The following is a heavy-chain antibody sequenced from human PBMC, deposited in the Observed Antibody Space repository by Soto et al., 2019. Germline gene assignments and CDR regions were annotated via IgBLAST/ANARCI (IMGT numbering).Heavy chain of an antibody. D-gene: IGHD3-10*01. V-gene: IGHV4-59*08. CDR2: IYYSGST. J-gene: IGHJ4*02. Sequence: QVQLQESGPGLVKPSETLSLTCTVSGGSISSYYWSWIRQPPGKGLEWIGYIYYSGSTNYNPSLKSRVTISVDTSKNQFSLKLSSVTAADTAVYYCARRYGSGFDYWGRGTLVTVSS. CDR1: GGSISSYY. CDR3: ARRYGSGFDY.